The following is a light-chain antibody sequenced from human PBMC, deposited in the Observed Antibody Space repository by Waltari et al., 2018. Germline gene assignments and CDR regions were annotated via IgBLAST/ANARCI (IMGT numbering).Light chain of an antibody. CDR2: DND. J-gene: IGLJ2*01. V-gene: IGLV1-51*01. Sequence: QSVLTQPPSVSAAPGQKVTISCSGSSSNLGNNFVSWYQQLPGTAPKLLIYDNDNRPSGIPDRFSGSKSGTSATLGITGLQTGDEADYYCGTWDSSLSAGVFGGGTKVTVL. CDR1: SSNLGNNF. CDR3: GTWDSSLSAGV.